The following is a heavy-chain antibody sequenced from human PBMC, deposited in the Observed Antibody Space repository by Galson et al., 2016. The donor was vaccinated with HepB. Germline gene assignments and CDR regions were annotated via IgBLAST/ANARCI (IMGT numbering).Heavy chain of an antibody. CDR2: IKQSGSEK. CDR1: GFTFGSNW. Sequence: SLRLSCAGSGFTFGSNWMTWVRQAPGKGLEWVANIKQSGSEKYYVDSVKGRFTISRDNAKNSLYLQMNSLRAEETAVYFCAKVSDRANNGYSGAFESWGQGALVTVSS. CDR3: AKVSDRANNGYSGAFES. J-gene: IGHJ4*02. D-gene: IGHD3-22*01. V-gene: IGHV3-7*01.